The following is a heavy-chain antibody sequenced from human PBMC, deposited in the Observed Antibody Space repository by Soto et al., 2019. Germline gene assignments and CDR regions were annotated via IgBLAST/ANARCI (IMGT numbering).Heavy chain of an antibody. V-gene: IGHV4-39*01. D-gene: IGHD6-19*01. CDR2: LSYLGTT. Sequence: SETLAPTFPVSNYSIRRWTYYLAWIRQPPGVGLEWIGSLSYLGTTDYNPSLKSRVTISKDASKNQFSLKLTSMTAADTAVYYCATGQSDSGWYEDHFWRQGSLVNVSS. CDR3: ATGQSDSGWYEDHF. CDR1: NYSIRRWTYY. J-gene: IGHJ4*02.